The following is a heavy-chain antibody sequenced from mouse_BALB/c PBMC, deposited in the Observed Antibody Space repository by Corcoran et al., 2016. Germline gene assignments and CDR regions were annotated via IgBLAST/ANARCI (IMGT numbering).Heavy chain of an antibody. V-gene: IGHV1-9*01. CDR1: GYTFSSYW. Sequence: QVQLQQSGAELMKPGASVKISCKATGYTFSSYWIEWVKQRPGHGLEWIGEILPGSGSTNDNEKFKGKATFTADTSSNTAYMQLSSLTSEDSAVYYCARKGYGNYYAMDYWGQGTSVTVSS. CDR2: ILPGSGST. D-gene: IGHD2-10*02. CDR3: ARKGYGNYYAMDY. J-gene: IGHJ4*01.